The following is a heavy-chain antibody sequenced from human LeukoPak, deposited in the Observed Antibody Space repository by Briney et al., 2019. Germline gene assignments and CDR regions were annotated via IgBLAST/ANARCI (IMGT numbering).Heavy chain of an antibody. J-gene: IGHJ6*02. V-gene: IGHV1-24*01. D-gene: IGHD3-3*01. CDR2: FDPEDGET. CDR3: AKGTIWRDYGMDV. Sequence: GASVKVSCKVSGYTLTELSMHWVRQAPGKGLEWMGGFDPEDGETIYAQKFQGRVTMTEDTSTDTAYMELSSLRAEDTAVYFCAKGTIWRDYGMDVWGQGTTVTVSS. CDR1: GYTLTELS.